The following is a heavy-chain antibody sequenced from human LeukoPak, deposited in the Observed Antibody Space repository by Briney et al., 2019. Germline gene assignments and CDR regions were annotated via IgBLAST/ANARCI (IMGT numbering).Heavy chain of an antibody. CDR3: ARTRRDGYNYFDY. CDR2: LYYTGST. CDR1: GGSISSGSYY. D-gene: IGHD5-24*01. V-gene: IGHV4-39*01. Sequence: SETLSLTCTVSGGSISSGSYYWGWIRQPPGKGLEWIGSLYYTGSTYYNPSLKSRVTISVDTSKNQFSLKLSSVTAADTAVYYCARTRRDGYNYFDYRGQGALVTVSS. J-gene: IGHJ4*02.